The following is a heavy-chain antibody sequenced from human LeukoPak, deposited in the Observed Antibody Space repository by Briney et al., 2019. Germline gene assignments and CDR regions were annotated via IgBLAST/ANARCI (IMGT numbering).Heavy chain of an antibody. CDR1: GFPVSSNY. D-gene: IGHD3-10*01. J-gene: IGHJ1*01. CDR3: ARDTDYYGSGRHGYFDH. V-gene: IGHV3-66*01. Sequence: GGSLRLSCAASGFPVSSNYMSWVRQAPGKGLEWVSVIYGGGRTYYADSVKGRFTISRDNAKNTLYLQMNSLRAEDTAVYYCARDTDYYGSGRHGYFDHWGQGTLVTVSS. CDR2: IYGGGRT.